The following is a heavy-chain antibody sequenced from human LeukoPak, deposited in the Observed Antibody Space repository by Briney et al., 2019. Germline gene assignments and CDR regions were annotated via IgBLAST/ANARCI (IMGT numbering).Heavy chain of an antibody. CDR2: IKQDGSEK. Sequence: PGGSLRLSCAASGFTFSNYWMTWVRQAPGKGLEWVANIKQDGSEKYYVDSVKGRFTISRDNAKSLLYLQMNSLRAEDTALYYCARDRSDSSRDYWGQGTLVTVSS. CDR3: ARDRSDSSRDY. CDR1: GFTFSNYW. J-gene: IGHJ4*02. V-gene: IGHV3-7*01. D-gene: IGHD3-22*01.